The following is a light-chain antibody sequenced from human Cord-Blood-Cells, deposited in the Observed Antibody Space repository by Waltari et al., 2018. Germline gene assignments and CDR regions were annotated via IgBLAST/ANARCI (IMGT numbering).Light chain of an antibody. V-gene: IGLV1-47*01. CDR3: AAWDDSLSGVV. J-gene: IGLJ2*01. CDR2: RNN. CDR1: SSNIGSNY. Sequence: QSVLTQPPSASGTPGQRVTISCSGSSSNIGSNYVYWYQQPPGTAPKLLIYRNNQRTSGVPDRFCGAKYGTTASLAISGLRSADEADYYCAAWDDSLSGVVFGGGTKLTLL.